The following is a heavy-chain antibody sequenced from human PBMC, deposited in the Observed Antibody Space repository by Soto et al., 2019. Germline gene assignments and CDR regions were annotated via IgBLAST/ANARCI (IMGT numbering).Heavy chain of an antibody. Sequence: QVQLVESGGGVVQPGRSLRLSCAASGFTFGSHIMHWVRQTPGKGLEWMTFISHDGNNKYYADSVKGRFTISRDNSENTLYLQMDSLRAEDTAVYYCARDDEGGSDCDLGYWGQGTLVTVSS. CDR1: GFTFGSHI. CDR2: ISHDGNNK. V-gene: IGHV3-30-3*01. CDR3: ARDDEGGSDCDLGY. J-gene: IGHJ4*02. D-gene: IGHD1-26*01.